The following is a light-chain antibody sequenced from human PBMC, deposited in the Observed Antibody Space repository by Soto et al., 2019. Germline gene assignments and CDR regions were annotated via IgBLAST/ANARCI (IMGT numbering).Light chain of an antibody. Sequence: DLQMTQSPSFLSASVGDRVTITCRASQSIGTSLNWYQQRPGAAPKLLIYGASSLQSGVPSRFTGRGSETDFTLTINSLQREDFATYYCQQGYDTITFGPGTKVHI. V-gene: IGKV1-39*01. CDR2: GAS. J-gene: IGKJ3*01. CDR3: QQGYDTIT. CDR1: QSIGTS.